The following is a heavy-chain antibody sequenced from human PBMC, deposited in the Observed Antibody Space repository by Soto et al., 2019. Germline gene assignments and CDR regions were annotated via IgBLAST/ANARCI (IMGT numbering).Heavy chain of an antibody. Sequence: SETLSFTSPVSGGSISSYFWTWIRQPPGKGLEWIGYIHYSGDTNYNPSLKSRVTISVDTSKNQFSLKLNFVTAADTAVYYCARPHSSGWLWGQGTLVTSPQ. CDR3: ARPHSSGWL. CDR1: GGSISSYF. V-gene: IGHV4-59*08. D-gene: IGHD6-19*01. J-gene: IGHJ4*02. CDR2: IHYSGDT.